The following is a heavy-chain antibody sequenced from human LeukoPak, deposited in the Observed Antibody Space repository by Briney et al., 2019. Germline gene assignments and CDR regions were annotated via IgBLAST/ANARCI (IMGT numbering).Heavy chain of an antibody. J-gene: IGHJ5*02. V-gene: IGHV1-2*02. CDR1: GYTFTGYY. D-gene: IGHD2-15*01. CDR3: ARAAAHSGDWFDP. Sequence: GASVKVSCKASGYTFTGYYMHWVRQAPGQRLEWMGWINPNSGGTNYAQKFQGRVTMTRDTSISTAYMELSRLRSDDTAVYYCARAAAHSGDWFDPWGQGTLVTVSS. CDR2: INPNSGGT.